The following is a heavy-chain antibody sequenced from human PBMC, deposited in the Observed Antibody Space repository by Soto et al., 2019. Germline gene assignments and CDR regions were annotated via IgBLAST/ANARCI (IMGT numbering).Heavy chain of an antibody. CDR2: ISGSGGST. D-gene: IGHD1-26*01. V-gene: IGHV3-23*01. CDR3: AKELPRGRGGRLDYYYGMDV. CDR1: GFTFSSYA. J-gene: IGHJ6*02. Sequence: EVQLLESGGGLVQPGGSLRLSCAASGFTFSSYAMSWVRQAQGKGLEWVSAISGSGGSTYHADSVKGRLTISRDNSKNSLYLQVNSLRAEDTGVYYCAKELPRGRGGRLDYYYGMDVWGQGTTVTVSS.